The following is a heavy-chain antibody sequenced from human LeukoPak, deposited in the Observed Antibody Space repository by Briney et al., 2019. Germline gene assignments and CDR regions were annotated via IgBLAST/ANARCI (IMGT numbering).Heavy chain of an antibody. V-gene: IGHV1-2*02. CDR2: INTNSGAT. J-gene: IGHJ6*03. CDR1: GYTFTAYY. Sequence: GASVKVSCKASGYTFTAYYVHWVRQAPGQGLEWMGWINTNSGATNYAQKFQGRVTMTRDTSISTAYMELSSLRSEDTAVYYCARTVYPNYYYYMDVWGKGTTVTVSS. D-gene: IGHD5/OR15-5a*01. CDR3: ARTVYPNYYYYMDV.